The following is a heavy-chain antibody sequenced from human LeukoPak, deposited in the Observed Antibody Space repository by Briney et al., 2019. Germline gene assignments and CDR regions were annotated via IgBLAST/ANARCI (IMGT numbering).Heavy chain of an antibody. D-gene: IGHD6-19*01. J-gene: IGHJ4*02. CDR3: ARLIAVAGTFYYFDY. V-gene: IGHV4-59*08. Sequence: PSETLSLTCTVSGGSISRYFWTWIRLPPTKGLEWIGYISSSGSTSYNPSLTSRVTISIDTSKNHFFLKLSSVTAADTAVYYCARLIAVAGTFYYFDYWGQGTLVTVSS. CDR2: ISSSGST. CDR1: GGSISRYF.